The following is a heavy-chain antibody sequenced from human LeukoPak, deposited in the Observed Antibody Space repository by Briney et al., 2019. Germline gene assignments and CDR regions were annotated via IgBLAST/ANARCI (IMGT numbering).Heavy chain of an antibody. Sequence: PGGSLRLSSVASGFTFRSFAMSWVRQAPGKGLEWVSAINPDGDNKYSGDSAKGRFTISRDNSENTLYLQMNNLRAEDTAMYFCARQLGYCSEGSCYFDSWGQGTVVTVSS. CDR3: ARQLGYCSEGSCYFDS. D-gene: IGHD2-2*03. J-gene: IGHJ4*02. CDR2: INPDGDNK. CDR1: GFTFRSFA. V-gene: IGHV3-23*01.